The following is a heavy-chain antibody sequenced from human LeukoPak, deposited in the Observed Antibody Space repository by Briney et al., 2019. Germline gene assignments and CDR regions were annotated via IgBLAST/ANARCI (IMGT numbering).Heavy chain of an antibody. J-gene: IGHJ5*02. CDR2: LGRSGGSK. Sequence: GGSLRLSCVASGFNFDILAMSWARQSPGGGLEWVASLGRSGGSKNYADSVKGRFTISRDNSKDTVFLQMNSLTVDDTAVYFCARLVGGTTGATDSWGQGSLVSVS. CDR1: GFNFDILA. V-gene: IGHV3-23*01. CDR3: ARLVGGTTGATDS. D-gene: IGHD1-26*01.